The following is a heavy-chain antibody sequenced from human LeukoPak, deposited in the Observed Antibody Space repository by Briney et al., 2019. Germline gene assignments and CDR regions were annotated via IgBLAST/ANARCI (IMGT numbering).Heavy chain of an antibody. V-gene: IGHV3-23*01. CDR1: GFTFSNYA. CDR2: FSGSGVST. D-gene: IGHD3-10*01. J-gene: IGHJ4*02. Sequence: GGSLRLSCAASGFTFSNYAMSWVRQAPGKGLEWVSAFSGSGVSTHYADSVKGRFTISRDNSKNTLYLQMNSLRAEDTAVYYCAKDLLRLWFGEFPDYWGQGTLVTVSS. CDR3: AKDLLRLWFGEFPDY.